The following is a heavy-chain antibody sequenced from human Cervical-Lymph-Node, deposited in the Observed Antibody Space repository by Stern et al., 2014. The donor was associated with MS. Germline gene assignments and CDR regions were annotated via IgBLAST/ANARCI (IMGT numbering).Heavy chain of an antibody. V-gene: IGHV4-59*08. CDR3: ARRWYTSGWPNFDY. CDR2: IYNSGSP. D-gene: IGHD6-19*01. Sequence: QVQLQESGPGLVKPSETLSLTCTVSGGSISSYYWSWIRQPPGKGLEWIGDIYNSGSPHYHPSLKSRFTISVDPSKTHFPLTLISVTAADTAVYYCARRWYTSGWPNFDYWGQGTLVTVSS. J-gene: IGHJ4*02. CDR1: GGSISSYY.